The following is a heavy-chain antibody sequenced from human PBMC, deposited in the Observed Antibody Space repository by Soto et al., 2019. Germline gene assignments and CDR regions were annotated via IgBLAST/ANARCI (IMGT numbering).Heavy chain of an antibody. D-gene: IGHD1-7*01. V-gene: IGHV3-21*01. CDR1: GFRFSSDS. CDR2: ISGSGSFM. Sequence: EVQLVESGGGLVKPGGSLRLSCAASGFRFSSDSMGWVRQAPGKGLEWVSSISGSGSFMNYADSVKGRFTISRDNAKNSVYLHMTSLKDEDTAVYYCARDPPTETTLDWFDSWGQGTLVTVSS. J-gene: IGHJ5*01. CDR3: ARDPPTETTLDWFDS.